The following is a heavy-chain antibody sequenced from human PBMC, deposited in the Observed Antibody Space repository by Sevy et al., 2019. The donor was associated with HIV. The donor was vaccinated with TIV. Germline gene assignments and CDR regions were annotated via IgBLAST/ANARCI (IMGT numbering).Heavy chain of an antibody. CDR2: IYHSGST. V-gene: IGHV4-4*02. CDR1: GGSISSSNW. Sequence: SETLCLTCGVSGGSISSSNWWHWVRQPPGKGLEWIGEIYHSGSTNYNPSLKSRVTISVDNSKNQFSLKLNSVTAADTAVYYCSRGFDTPRGFDPWGQGTLVTVSS. CDR3: SRGFDTPRGFDP. J-gene: IGHJ5*02. D-gene: IGHD3-10*01.